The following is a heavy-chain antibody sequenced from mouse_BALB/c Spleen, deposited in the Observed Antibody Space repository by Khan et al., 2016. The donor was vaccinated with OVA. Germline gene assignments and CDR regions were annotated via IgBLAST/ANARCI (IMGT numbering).Heavy chain of an antibody. V-gene: IGHV2-6-1*01. D-gene: IGHD2-4*01. CDR2: MLSDGST. CDR3: ARQPYYHYNVMDY. J-gene: IGHJ4*01. CDR1: GFSLTNYG. Sequence: QVQLKESGPGLVAPSQSLSITCTIPGFSLTNYGIHWVRQPPGKGLEWLVLMLSDGSTTYNSALTSRLTISKDTSTSHVFLKMNSLQTDDTAMYFCARQPYYHYNVMDYWGQGTSVTVSS.